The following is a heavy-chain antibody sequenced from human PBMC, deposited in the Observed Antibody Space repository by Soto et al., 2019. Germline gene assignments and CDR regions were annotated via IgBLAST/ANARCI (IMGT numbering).Heavy chain of an antibody. V-gene: IGHV5-51*01. CDR2: IYPGDSDT. CDR3: ARTSITGTPGNNAFDI. J-gene: IGHJ3*02. Sequence: GESRKISCKGSGDSFTSYWIGWVRQMPGKGLEWMGIIYPGDSDTGYSPSFQGQVTISADKSISTAYLQWSSLKASDTAMYYCARTSITGTPGNNAFDICGQATMVTLS. D-gene: IGHD3-10*01. CDR1: GDSFTSYW.